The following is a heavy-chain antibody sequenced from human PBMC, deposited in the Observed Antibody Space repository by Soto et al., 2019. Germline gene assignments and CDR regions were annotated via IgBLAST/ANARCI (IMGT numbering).Heavy chain of an antibody. V-gene: IGHV1-18*01. D-gene: IGHD3-10*01. CDR2: ISAYNGNT. CDR3: ARDRGVVRGVNYGMDV. Sequence: QVQLVQSGAEVKKPGASVKVSCKASGYTFTSYGISWVRQAPGQGHEWMGWISAYNGNTNYAQKLQGRVTMTTDTSTSTAYMELRSPRSDDTAVYYCARDRGVVRGVNYGMDVWGQGTTVTVSS. CDR1: GYTFTSYG. J-gene: IGHJ6*02.